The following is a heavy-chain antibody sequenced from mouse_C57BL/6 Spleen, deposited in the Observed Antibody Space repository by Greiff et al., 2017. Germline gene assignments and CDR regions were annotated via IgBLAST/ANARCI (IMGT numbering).Heavy chain of an antibody. J-gene: IGHJ1*03. CDR2: IHPNSGST. Sequence: VKLMESGAELVKPGASVKLSCKASGYTFTSYWMHWVKQRPGQGLEWIGMIHPNSGSTNYNEKFKSKATLTVDKSSSTAYMQLSSLTSEDSAVYYCARHGTRYFDVWGTGTTVTVSS. D-gene: IGHD3-3*01. CDR1: GYTFTSYW. V-gene: IGHV1-64*01. CDR3: ARHGTRYFDV.